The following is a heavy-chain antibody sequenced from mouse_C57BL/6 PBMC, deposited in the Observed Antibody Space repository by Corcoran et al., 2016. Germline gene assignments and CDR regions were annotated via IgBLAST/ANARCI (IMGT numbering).Heavy chain of an antibody. CDR1: GYTFTDYN. CDR3: ARAVTTVVATGPYYFDY. CDR2: INPNNGGT. D-gene: IGHD1-1*01. V-gene: IGHV1-18*01. Sequence: EVQLQQSGPELVKPGASVKIPCKASGYTFTDYNMDWVKQSHGKSLEWIGDINPNNGGTIYNQKFKGKATLTVDKSSSTAYMELRSLTSEDTAVYYCARAVTTVVATGPYYFDYWGQGTTLTVSS. J-gene: IGHJ2*01.